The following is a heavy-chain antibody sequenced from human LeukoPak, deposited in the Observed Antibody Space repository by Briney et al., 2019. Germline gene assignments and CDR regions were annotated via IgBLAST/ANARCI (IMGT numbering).Heavy chain of an antibody. CDR1: GFTFSSYS. CDR2: ISSSSSYI. D-gene: IGHD5-24*01. CDR3: ARELIRGRDGYSKEAFDI. Sequence: GGSLRLSCAASGFTFSSYSMNWVRQAPGKGLEWVSSISSSSSYIYYADSVKGRFTISRDNAKNSLYLQMNSLRAEDTAVYYCARELIRGRDGYSKEAFDIWGQGTMVTVSS. J-gene: IGHJ3*02. V-gene: IGHV3-21*01.